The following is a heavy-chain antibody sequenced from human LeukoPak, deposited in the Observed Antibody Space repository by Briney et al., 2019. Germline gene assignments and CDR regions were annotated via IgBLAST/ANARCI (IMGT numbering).Heavy chain of an antibody. J-gene: IGHJ4*02. V-gene: IGHV5-51*01. CDR3: ARVTMVRGHFDY. CDR1: GYSFTSYW. Sequence: GESLKISCKGSGYSFTSYWIGWVRQMPGKGLEWMWIIYHGDSDTRYSPSFQGQVTISVDKSISTAYLQWSSLKASDTAMYYCARVTMVRGHFDYWGQGTLVTVSS. CDR2: IYHGDSDT. D-gene: IGHD3-10*01.